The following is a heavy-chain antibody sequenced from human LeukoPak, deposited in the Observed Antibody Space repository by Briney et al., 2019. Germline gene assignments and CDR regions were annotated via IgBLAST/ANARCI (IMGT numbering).Heavy chain of an antibody. J-gene: IGHJ6*03. CDR1: GGTFSSHA. CDR2: IIPLFGTA. Sequence: GASVKVSCKASGGTFSSHAISWVRQAPGQGLEWMGGIIPLFGTANYAQKFQGRVTITADKSTSTASMELSSLRSEDTAVYYCASTCGGCFYYYMDVWGKGTTVTVSS. CDR3: ASTCGGCFYYYMDV. V-gene: IGHV1-69*06. D-gene: IGHD2-15*01.